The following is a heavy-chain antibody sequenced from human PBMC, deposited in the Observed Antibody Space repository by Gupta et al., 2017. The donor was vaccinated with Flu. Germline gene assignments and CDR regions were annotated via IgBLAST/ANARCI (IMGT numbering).Heavy chain of an antibody. J-gene: IGHJ3*02. CDR3: AREEAGAGTNDAFDI. V-gene: IGHV3-30*03. Sequence: QVQLVESGGGVVQPGRSLRLSCAASGFTFSSYGMHWVRQAPGKGLEWVAVISYDGSNKYYADSVKGRFTISRDNSKNTLYLQMNSLSPEDTAVYYCAREEAGAGTNDAFDIWGQGTMVT. D-gene: IGHD6-19*01. CDR2: ISYDGSNK. CDR1: GFTFSSYG.